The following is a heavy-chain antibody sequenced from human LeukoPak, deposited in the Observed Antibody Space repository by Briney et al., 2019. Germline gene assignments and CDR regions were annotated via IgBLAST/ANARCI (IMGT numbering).Heavy chain of an antibody. CDR2: ISGSGGST. CDR3: AIGESYYDSSGHFDY. Sequence: GGSLRLSCAASGFTFSSYAMSWVRQAPGKGLEWVSAISGSGGSTYYADSVKGRFTISRDNSKNTLYLQMNSLRAEDTAVYYCAIGESYYDSSGHFDYWGQGTLVTVSS. D-gene: IGHD3-22*01. V-gene: IGHV3-23*01. J-gene: IGHJ4*02. CDR1: GFTFSSYA.